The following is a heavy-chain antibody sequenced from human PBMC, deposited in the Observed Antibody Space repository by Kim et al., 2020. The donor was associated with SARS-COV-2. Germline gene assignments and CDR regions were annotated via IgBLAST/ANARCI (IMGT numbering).Heavy chain of an antibody. Sequence: GGSLRLSCAASGFTFSSYGMHWVRQAPGKGLEWVAVISYDGSNKYYADSVKGRFTISRDNSKNTLYLQMNSLRAEDTAVYYCAKAYSYVSSGLFDYWGQG. J-gene: IGHJ4*02. CDR3: AKAYSYVSSGLFDY. CDR1: GFTFSSYG. V-gene: IGHV3-30*18. D-gene: IGHD3-22*01. CDR2: ISYDGSNK.